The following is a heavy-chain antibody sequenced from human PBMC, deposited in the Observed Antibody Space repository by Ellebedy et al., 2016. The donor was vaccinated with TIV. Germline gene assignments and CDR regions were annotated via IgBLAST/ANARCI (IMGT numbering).Heavy chain of an antibody. V-gene: IGHV3-23*01. CDR3: AKDSMVRGVPFDY. D-gene: IGHD3-10*01. CDR2: ISGSGGST. Sequence: GESLKISXAASGFTFSSYAMSWVRQAPGKGLEWVSAISGSGGSTYYADSVKGRFTISRDNSKNTLYLQMNSPRAEDTAVYYCAKDSMVRGVPFDYWGQGTLVTVSS. CDR1: GFTFSSYA. J-gene: IGHJ4*02.